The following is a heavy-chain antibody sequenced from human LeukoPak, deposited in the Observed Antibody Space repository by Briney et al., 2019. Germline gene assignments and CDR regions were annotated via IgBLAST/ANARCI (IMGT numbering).Heavy chain of an antibody. CDR3: ARGLGNDGMFDY. D-gene: IGHD1-1*01. CDR2: MNPNSGNT. Sequence: ASLKVSCKASGYTFTNYDINWVRQAAGQGLEWMGWMNPNSGNTGYAQKFQGRVTMTRNTSISTAYMELSSLRSEDTAVYYCARGLGNDGMFDYWGQGTLVTVSS. J-gene: IGHJ4*02. CDR1: GYTFTNYD. V-gene: IGHV1-8*01.